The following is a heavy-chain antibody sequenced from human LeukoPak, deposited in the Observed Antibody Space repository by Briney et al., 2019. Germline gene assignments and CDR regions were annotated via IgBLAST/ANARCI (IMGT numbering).Heavy chain of an antibody. CDR2: ISYDGSNK. CDR3: AKDRGYSYYNWFDP. V-gene: IGHV3-30*18. Sequence: PGGSLRLSCAASGFTFSSYGMHWVRQAPGKGLEWVAVISYDGSNKYYADSVKGRFTISRDNSKNTLYLQMNSLRAEDTAVYYCAKDRGYSYYNWFDPWGQGTLVTVSS. D-gene: IGHD5-18*01. J-gene: IGHJ5*02. CDR1: GFTFSSYG.